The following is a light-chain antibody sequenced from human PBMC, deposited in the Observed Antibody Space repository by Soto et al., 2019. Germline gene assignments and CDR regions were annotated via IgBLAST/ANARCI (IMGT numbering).Light chain of an antibody. Sequence: EIVLTQSPGTLSLSPGERATLSCRASQSVNSNYLAWYQRKPGQAPRLLIYGASNRATDIPYRFSASGSGTDLTLTITRLEAEDFAVYYCQQYDRTPPTFGQGTKVEVK. CDR3: QQYDRTPPT. CDR1: QSVNSNY. J-gene: IGKJ1*01. CDR2: GAS. V-gene: IGKV3-20*01.